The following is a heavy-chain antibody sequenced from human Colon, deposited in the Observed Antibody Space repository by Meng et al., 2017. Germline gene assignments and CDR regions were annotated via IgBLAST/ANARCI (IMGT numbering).Heavy chain of an antibody. J-gene: IGHJ4*02. CDR2: IFSSGRT. CDR1: GGSMNNYY. Sequence: GSLRLSCSVSGGSMNNYYYNWIRQPPGKGLEWIGYIFSSGRTNYNPSLKSRVTISLDTSKNQFSLKLTSVTAADTAVYFCATEPDSSSWGDFDYWGQGTLVTVSS. CDR3: ATEPDSSSWGDFDY. D-gene: IGHD6-13*01. V-gene: IGHV4-59*01.